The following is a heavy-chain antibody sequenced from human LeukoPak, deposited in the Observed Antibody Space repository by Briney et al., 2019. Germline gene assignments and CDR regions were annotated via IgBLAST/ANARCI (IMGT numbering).Heavy chain of an antibody. J-gene: IGHJ6*02. V-gene: IGHV5-10-1*01. CDR3: AREIGYCSSTSCYRFYYYYGMDV. CDR1: GYSFTNYW. CDR2: IDPSDSYT. D-gene: IGHD2-2*01. Sequence: GESLRISCKGSGYSFTNYWINWVRLVPGKGLEWMGRIDPSDSYTNYSPSFQGHVTISVDKSITTAYLQWNSLKASDTAMYYCAREIGYCSSTSCYRFYYYYGMDVWGQGTTVTVSS.